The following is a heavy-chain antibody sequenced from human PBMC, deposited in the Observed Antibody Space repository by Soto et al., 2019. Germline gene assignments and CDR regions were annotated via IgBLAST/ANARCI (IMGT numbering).Heavy chain of an antibody. J-gene: IGHJ4*02. D-gene: IGHD1-26*01. CDR1: GYTFTGHY. CDR3: GRGRSGQIVVFY. Sequence: ASVKVSCKTSGYTFTGHYIHWVRQAPQQGPEWVGEIGPESGATRYAQKFRGRVTMTMDTSITTVYMELKNLSPDDTAVYYCGRGRSGQIVVFYWDQGTPVTVSS. CDR2: IGPESGAT. V-gene: IGHV1-2*02.